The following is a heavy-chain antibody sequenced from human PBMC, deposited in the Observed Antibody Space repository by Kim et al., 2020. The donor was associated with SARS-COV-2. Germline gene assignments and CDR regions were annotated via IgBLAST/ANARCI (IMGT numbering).Heavy chain of an antibody. D-gene: IGHD3-3*01. J-gene: IGHJ4*02. CDR3: ATVFAIFGVVTRFDD. Sequence: AQKFQGRVTMTEDTSTDTAYMELSSRRSEDTAVYYCATVFAIFGVVTRFDDWGQGTLVTVSS. V-gene: IGHV1-24*01.